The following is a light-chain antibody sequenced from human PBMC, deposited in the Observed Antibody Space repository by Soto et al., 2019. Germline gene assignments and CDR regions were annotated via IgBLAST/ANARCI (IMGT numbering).Light chain of an antibody. CDR2: GAS. V-gene: IGKV3-15*01. J-gene: IGKJ1*01. CDR3: QQYFNRLT. CDR1: QSVSSN. Sequence: MTQSPATLHVSPEDRAILSCRASQSVSSNLAWYQQRPGAAPRLLIYGASSSVTGIPARFSGSGSGTDFTLTISSLQSEDFAVYHCQQYFNRLTFGQGTKV.